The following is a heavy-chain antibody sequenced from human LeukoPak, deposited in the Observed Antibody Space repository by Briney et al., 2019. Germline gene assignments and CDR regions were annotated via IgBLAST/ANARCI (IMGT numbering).Heavy chain of an antibody. Sequence: SETLSLTCAVYGGSFSGYYWSWIRQPPGKGLEWIGEINHSGSTNYNPSLKSRVTISVDTSKNQFSLKLSSVTAADTAVYYCARVVVFGVVSSDYYYYYMDVWGKGTTVTVSS. V-gene: IGHV4-34*01. CDR1: GGSFSGYY. J-gene: IGHJ6*03. D-gene: IGHD3-3*01. CDR3: ARVVVFGVVSSDYYYYYMDV. CDR2: INHSGST.